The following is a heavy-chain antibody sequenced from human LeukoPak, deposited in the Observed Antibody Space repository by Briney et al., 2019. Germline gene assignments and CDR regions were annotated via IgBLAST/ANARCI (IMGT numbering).Heavy chain of an antibody. Sequence: GGSLRLSCAASGFTFSSYAMSWVRQAPGKGLEWVSDISGGSTGYADSLKGRFTITRDNSKNTVYLQMNSLRAEDTAVYYCAGLSPTVGGSFDYWGQGTLVTVSS. D-gene: IGHD3-16*01. V-gene: IGHV3-23*01. CDR1: GFTFSSYA. CDR3: AGLSPTVGGSFDY. CDR2: ISGGST. J-gene: IGHJ4*02.